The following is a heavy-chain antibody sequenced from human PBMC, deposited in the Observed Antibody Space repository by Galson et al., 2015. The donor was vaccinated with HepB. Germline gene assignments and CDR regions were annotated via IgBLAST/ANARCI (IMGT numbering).Heavy chain of an antibody. CDR3: ARDTIYPGTLYFDY. V-gene: IGHV3-21*01. D-gene: IGHD3-9*01. CDR2: ISSSSSYI. Sequence: SLRLSCAASGFTFSSYSMNWVRQAPGKGLEWVSSISSSSSYIYYADSVKGRFTISRDNAKNSLYLQMNSLRAEDTAVYYCARDTIYPGTLYFDYWGQGALVTVSS. CDR1: GFTFSSYS. J-gene: IGHJ4*02.